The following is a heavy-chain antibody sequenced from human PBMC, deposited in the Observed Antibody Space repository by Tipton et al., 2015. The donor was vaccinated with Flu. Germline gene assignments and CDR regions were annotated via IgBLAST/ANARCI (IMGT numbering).Heavy chain of an antibody. Sequence: SLRLSCAASGFIFTNYAMSWVRQAPGKGPEWVSSISGSGGNTYYAAASVKGRFTISRDNSKNTLYLQMNNLRAEDTAVYYCAKDPSDEGTYNDRFDYWGQGTLVAVSS. CDR2: ISGSGGNT. J-gene: IGHJ4*02. V-gene: IGHV3-23*01. D-gene: IGHD1-14*01. CDR1: GFIFTNYA. CDR3: AKDPSDEGTYNDRFDY.